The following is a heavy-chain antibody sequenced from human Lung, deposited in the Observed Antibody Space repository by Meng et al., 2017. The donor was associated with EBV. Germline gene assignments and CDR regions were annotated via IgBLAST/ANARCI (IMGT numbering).Heavy chain of an antibody. D-gene: IGHD1-1*01. J-gene: IGHJ4*02. Sequence: QLQLQESGSGLVKPSQTLSLTCAVSGGSISSGGYSWSWSRQPPGKGLEWIGYIYHSGSTYYNPSLRSRVVISVDRSKNQFSLNLSSVTAADTAVYYCGRDQGRQLINHWGQGTLVTVSS. CDR1: GGSISSGGYS. V-gene: IGHV4-30-2*01. CDR3: GRDQGRQLINH. CDR2: IYHSGST.